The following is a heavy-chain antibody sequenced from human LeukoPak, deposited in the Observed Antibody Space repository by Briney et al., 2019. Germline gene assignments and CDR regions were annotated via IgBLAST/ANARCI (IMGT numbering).Heavy chain of an antibody. CDR3: ARVLSVSYCDS. J-gene: IGHJ4*02. CDR1: GFTVSSNY. Sequence: PGGSLRLSFAASGFTVSSNYMSWVRQVPGKGLEWVSVIYSGGTTYYADSVKGRFTISRDNSKNALYLQMNSLRGEDTAVYYCARVLSVSYCDSWGQGTLVTVSS. V-gene: IGHV3-53*01. D-gene: IGHD2/OR15-2a*01. CDR2: IYSGGTT.